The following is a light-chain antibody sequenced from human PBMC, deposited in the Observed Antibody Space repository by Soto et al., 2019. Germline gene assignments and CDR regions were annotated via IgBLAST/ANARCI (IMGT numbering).Light chain of an antibody. CDR2: RVS. V-gene: IGKV2-30*01. J-gene: IGKJ4*01. CDR1: QSLVYSDGNTF. CDR3: MQSTHWPPA. Sequence: DVVLTQSPLSPSVTLGQPASISCRSSQSLVYSDGNTFLNWFHQRPGQSPRRLFYRVSNRDSGVPDRFTGSGSGTDFTLKISRVEAEDVGIYYCMQSTHWPPAFGAGTTVEIK.